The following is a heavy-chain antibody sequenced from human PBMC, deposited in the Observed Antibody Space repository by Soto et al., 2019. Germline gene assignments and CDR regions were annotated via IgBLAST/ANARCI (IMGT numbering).Heavy chain of an antibody. J-gene: IGHJ5*02. CDR2: IGAYNGNT. D-gene: IGHD2-2*02. V-gene: IGHV1-18*01. CDR1: GYTFTSYG. CDR3: ARRVVPAAIRGRGWFDP. Sequence: QVQLVQSGAEVKKPGASVKVSCKASGYTFTSYGISWVRQAPGQGLEWMGWIGAYNGNTNYAQKLQGRVTMTTDTSTSTAYMELRSLRSDDTAVYYCARRVVPAAIRGRGWFDPWGQGTLVTVSS.